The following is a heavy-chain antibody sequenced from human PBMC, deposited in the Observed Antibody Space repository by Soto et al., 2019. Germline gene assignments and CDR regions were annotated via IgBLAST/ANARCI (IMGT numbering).Heavy chain of an antibody. V-gene: IGHV3-23*01. Sequence: EVQILESGGDLIQPGGSLRLSCVASGFTFSDSPMAWVRQAPGKGPQWVSGINGYRAAGTTYYADAVRGRFSISRGDPKNSLYLQMNSLRADDTALYYCAKGERQLALDAFNFWGHGTMVTVSS. CDR1: GFTFSDSP. D-gene: IGHD1-1*01. CDR3: AKGERQLALDAFNF. J-gene: IGHJ3*01. CDR2: INGYRAAGTT.